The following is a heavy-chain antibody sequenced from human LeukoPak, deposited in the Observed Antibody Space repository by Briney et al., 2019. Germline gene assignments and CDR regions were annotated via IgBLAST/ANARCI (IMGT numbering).Heavy chain of an antibody. J-gene: IGHJ6*03. CDR3: ARDYANFRYYYYYMDV. Sequence: VASVKVSCKASGYTFTSYYMHWVRQAPGQGLEWMGIINPSGGSTSYAQKFQGRVTMTRDVSTGTVYMELSSLRSEDTAVYYCARDYANFRYYYYYMDVWGKGTTVTVSS. CDR2: INPSGGST. D-gene: IGHD3-16*01. CDR1: GYTFTSYY. V-gene: IGHV1-46*01.